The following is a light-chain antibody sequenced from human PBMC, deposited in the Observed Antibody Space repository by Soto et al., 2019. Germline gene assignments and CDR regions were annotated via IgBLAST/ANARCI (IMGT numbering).Light chain of an antibody. V-gene: IGKV3-15*01. CDR1: QSISSE. CDR3: QQGHNWPLT. CDR2: SAS. Sequence: EIVMTQSPATLSVSPGERATLSCSASQSISSELAGYQQKPGQPPRLLIYSASTRATGVPARFTGSGSGSEFTLNISGLQSEDFAVYYCQQGHNWPLTFGQGTRLEI. J-gene: IGKJ2*01.